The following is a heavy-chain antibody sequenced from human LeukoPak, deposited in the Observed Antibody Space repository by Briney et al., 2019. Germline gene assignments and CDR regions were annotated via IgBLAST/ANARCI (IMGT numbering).Heavy chain of an antibody. J-gene: IGHJ4*02. CDR3: ARDATIVRPNNFDN. CDR2: INWNGGTT. CDR1: GFTVDDYG. Sequence: GGSLRLSCAPSGFTVDDYGMNWVRQAPGKGLEWVSGINWNGGTTNYGDSVKGRFTISRDNAKSSLYLQMNSLRAEDTAFYHCARDATIVRPNNFDNWGQRTLVTVSS. D-gene: IGHD6-6*01. V-gene: IGHV3-20*01.